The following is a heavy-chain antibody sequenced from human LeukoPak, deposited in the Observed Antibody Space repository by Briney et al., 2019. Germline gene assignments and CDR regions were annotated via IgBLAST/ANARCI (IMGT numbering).Heavy chain of an antibody. D-gene: IGHD3-10*01. Sequence: SETLSLTCTVSGGSISSSGYYWGWIRQPPGKGLEWIGSIYYSGSTYYNPSLKSRVTISVDTSKNQFSLKLSSVTAADTAVYYCARSPGLWFGELLAPLDIWGQGTMVTVSS. CDR3: ARSPGLWFGELLAPLDI. CDR1: GGSISSSGYY. CDR2: IYYSGST. V-gene: IGHV4-39*01. J-gene: IGHJ3*02.